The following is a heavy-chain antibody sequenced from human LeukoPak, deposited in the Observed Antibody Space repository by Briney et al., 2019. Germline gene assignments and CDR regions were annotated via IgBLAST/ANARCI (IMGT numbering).Heavy chain of an antibody. Sequence: GGSLRLSCAASGFTFSSYGMHWVRQAPGKGLEWVAFIRYGGSNKYYADSVKGRFTISRDNSKNTLYLQMNSLRAEDTAVYYCAKDKSIAVAGRMGYFQHWGQGTLVTVSS. J-gene: IGHJ1*01. CDR1: GFTFSSYG. V-gene: IGHV3-30*02. D-gene: IGHD6-19*01. CDR3: AKDKSIAVAGRMGYFQH. CDR2: IRYGGSNK.